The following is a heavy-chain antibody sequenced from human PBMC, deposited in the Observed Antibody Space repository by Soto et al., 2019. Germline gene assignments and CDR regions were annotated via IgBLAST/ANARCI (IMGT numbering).Heavy chain of an antibody. V-gene: IGHV1-3*01. Sequence: QVQLVQSGAEVKKPEASVKVSCKASGYTFTSYAMHWVRKAPGQRLEWMGWINAGNGNTKYSQKFQGRVTITRDTSASTAYMELSSLRSEDTAVYYCARVTGMATITFGYWGQGTLVTVSS. CDR1: GYTFTSYA. J-gene: IGHJ4*02. CDR2: INAGNGNT. CDR3: ARVTGMATITFGY. D-gene: IGHD5-12*01.